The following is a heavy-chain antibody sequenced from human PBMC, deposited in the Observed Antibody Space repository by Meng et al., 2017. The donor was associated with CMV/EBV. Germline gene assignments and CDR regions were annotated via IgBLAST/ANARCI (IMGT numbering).Heavy chain of an antibody. CDR3: AAIPPAISGSYYADAFDI. J-gene: IGHJ3*02. CDR2: IVVGSGNT. D-gene: IGHD1-26*01. V-gene: IGHV1-58*01. Sequence: SVKVSCKASGFTFTSSAVQWVRQARGQRLEWIGWIVVGSGNTNYAQKFQERVTITMDMSTSTAYMELSSLRSEDTAVYYCAAIPPAISGSYYADAFDIWGQGTMVTVSS. CDR1: GFTFTSSA.